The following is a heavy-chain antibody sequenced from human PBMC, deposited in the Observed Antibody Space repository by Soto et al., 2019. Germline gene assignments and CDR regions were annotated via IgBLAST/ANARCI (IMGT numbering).Heavy chain of an antibody. Sequence: PSETLSLACTVSGDSISSYSWSWIRQPPGKGLEWIGNIHYNGNTKYSPSLKSRVTISVDTSKNQFSLKLSSVTAADTAVYYCAREGYDSRNYYHYTMAVWGQGTTVTVSS. J-gene: IGHJ6*02. V-gene: IGHV4-59*01. CDR3: AREGYDSRNYYHYTMAV. CDR1: GDSISSYS. CDR2: IHYNGNT. D-gene: IGHD3-22*01.